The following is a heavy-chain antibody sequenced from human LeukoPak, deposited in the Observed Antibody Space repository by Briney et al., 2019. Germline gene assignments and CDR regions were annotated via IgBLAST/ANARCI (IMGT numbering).Heavy chain of an antibody. V-gene: IGHV3-9*03. CDR3: AKDAGFGAVAYYFDY. CDR2: ISWNSGSI. Sequence: QTGGSLRFSCAASGFTFDDYAMHWVRQAPGKGLEWVSGISWNSGSIGYADSVKGRFTISRDNAKNSLYLQINSLRAEDMALYYCAKDAGFGAVAYYFDYWGQGTLVTVSS. D-gene: IGHD3-10*01. J-gene: IGHJ4*02. CDR1: GFTFDDYA.